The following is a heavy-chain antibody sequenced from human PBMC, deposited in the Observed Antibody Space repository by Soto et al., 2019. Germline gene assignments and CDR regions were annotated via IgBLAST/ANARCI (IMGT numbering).Heavy chain of an antibody. Sequence: SETLSLTCTVSGGSISSYYWSWIRQPPGKGLEWIGYIYYSGTTNYNPSLKSRVTISVDTSKNQFSLKPNSVTAADTAVYYCAGSGYYPNYFDYWGQGTLVTVSS. CDR3: AGSGYYPNYFDY. CDR1: GGSISSYY. CDR2: IYYSGTT. D-gene: IGHD3-22*01. J-gene: IGHJ4*02. V-gene: IGHV4-59*01.